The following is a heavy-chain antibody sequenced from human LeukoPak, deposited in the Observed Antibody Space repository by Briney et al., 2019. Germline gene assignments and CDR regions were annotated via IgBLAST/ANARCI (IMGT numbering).Heavy chain of an antibody. J-gene: IGHJ4*02. D-gene: IGHD3-22*01. CDR3: ARDVGSSGYYFT. CDR2: IWYDGSNK. CDR1: GFTFSSYG. Sequence: GGSLRLSCAASGFTFSSYGMHWVRQAPGKGLEWVAVIWYDGSNKYYADSVKGRFTISRDNSKNTLYLQMNSLRTEDTAVYYCARDVGSSGYYFTWGQGTLVTVSS. V-gene: IGHV3-33*01.